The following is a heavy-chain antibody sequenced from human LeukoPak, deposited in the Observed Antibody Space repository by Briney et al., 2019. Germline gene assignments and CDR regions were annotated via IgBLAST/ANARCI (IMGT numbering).Heavy chain of an antibody. J-gene: IGHJ3*02. CDR3: AREDFRNYLNNAFDI. CDR2: FDPEDGET. D-gene: IGHD4-11*01. CDR1: GYTLTELS. Sequence: TSVKVSCKVSGYTLTELSMHWVRQAPGKGLEWMGGFDPEDGETIYAQKFQGRVTMTEDTSTDTAYMELSSLRSEDTAVYYCAREDFRNYLNNAFDIWGQGTMVTVSS. V-gene: IGHV1-24*01.